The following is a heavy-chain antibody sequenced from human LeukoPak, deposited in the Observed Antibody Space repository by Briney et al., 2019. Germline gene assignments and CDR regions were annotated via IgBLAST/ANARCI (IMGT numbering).Heavy chain of an antibody. V-gene: IGHV3-7*05. D-gene: IGHD5-24*01. CDR1: GLTVSSSS. CDR3: VRGFDGYFGFDL. CDR2: INQDGSET. J-gene: IGHJ3*01. Sequence: GGSLRLSCAASGLTVSSSSMSWVRLAPGKGLEWVANINQDGSETFYVDSVKGRFTISRDNGKNSMFVQMDSLRAEDTAVYYCVRGFDGYFGFDLWGQGTMVTVSS.